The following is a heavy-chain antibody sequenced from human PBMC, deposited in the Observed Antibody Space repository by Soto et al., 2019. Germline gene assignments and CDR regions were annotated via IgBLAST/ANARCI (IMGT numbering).Heavy chain of an antibody. CDR2: IKSKTDGGTT. Sequence: EVQLVESGGGLVKPGGSLRLSCAASGFTFSNAWMSWVRQAPGKGLEWVGRIKSKTDGGTTDYAAPVKGRFTISRDDSKNTLYLQMNSLKTEDKAVYYCTTDPPLYSSSSYGGYFDYWGQGTLVTVSS. D-gene: IGHD6-13*01. CDR3: TTDPPLYSSSSYGGYFDY. J-gene: IGHJ4*02. V-gene: IGHV3-15*01. CDR1: GFTFSNAW.